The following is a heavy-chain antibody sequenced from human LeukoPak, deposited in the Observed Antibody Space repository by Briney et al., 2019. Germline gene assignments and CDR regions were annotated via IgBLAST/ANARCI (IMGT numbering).Heavy chain of an antibody. CDR2: ISYDGSNK. Sequence: GGSLRLSCAASGFTFSSYAMHWVRQAPGKGLEWVAVISYDGSNKYYADSVKGRFTISRDNSKNTLYLQMNSLRAEDTAVYYCAKGAVAAAATPWFDRWGQGALVTVSS. CDR3: AKGAVAAAATPWFDR. V-gene: IGHV3-30-3*01. J-gene: IGHJ5*02. CDR1: GFTFSSYA. D-gene: IGHD2-15*01.